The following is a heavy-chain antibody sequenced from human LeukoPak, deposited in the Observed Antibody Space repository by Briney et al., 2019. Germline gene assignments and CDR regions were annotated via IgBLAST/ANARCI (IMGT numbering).Heavy chain of an antibody. J-gene: IGHJ5*02. CDR2: IDPSDSYT. D-gene: IGHD2-2*01. V-gene: IGHV5-10-1*01. CDR1: GYSFTSYW. Sequence: GESLKISCKGSGYSFTSYWISWVRQMPGKGLEWMGRIDPSDSYTNYSPSFQGPVTISADKSISTAYLQWSSLKASDTAMYYCAREGPIVVVPAAMGSSNWFDPWGQGTLVTVSS. CDR3: AREGPIVVVPAAMGSSNWFDP.